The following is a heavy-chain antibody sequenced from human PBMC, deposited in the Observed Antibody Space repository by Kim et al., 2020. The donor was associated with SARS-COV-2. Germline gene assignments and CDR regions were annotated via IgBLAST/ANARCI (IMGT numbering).Heavy chain of an antibody. J-gene: IGHJ6*03. Sequence: SETLSLTCTVSGGSISSNDYTWDWFRQPPGKGLEWIGSISYSGRTYYTPPLKSRVTISVATSKNQISLKLSSVTAADTGVYYCARGIFGVVIIPYYYYYMDVWGKGTTVTVSS. V-gene: IGHV4-39*01. CDR1: GGSISSNDYT. CDR3: ARGIFGVVIIPYYYYYMDV. CDR2: ISYSGRT. D-gene: IGHD3-3*01.